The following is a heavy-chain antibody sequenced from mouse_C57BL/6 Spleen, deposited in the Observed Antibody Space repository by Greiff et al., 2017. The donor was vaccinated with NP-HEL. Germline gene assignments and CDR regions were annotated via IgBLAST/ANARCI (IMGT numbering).Heavy chain of an antibody. Sequence: VQLQQPGAELVRPGSSVKLSCKASGYTFTSYWMHWVKQRPIQGLEWIGNIDPSDSETHYNQKFKDKATLTVDKSSSTAYMQLSSLTSEDSAGYYCVRGYYYGSSYVSWFAYWGQGTLVTVSA. CDR3: VRGYYYGSSYVSWFAY. D-gene: IGHD1-1*01. CDR1: GYTFTSYW. V-gene: IGHV1-52*01. J-gene: IGHJ3*01. CDR2: IDPSDSET.